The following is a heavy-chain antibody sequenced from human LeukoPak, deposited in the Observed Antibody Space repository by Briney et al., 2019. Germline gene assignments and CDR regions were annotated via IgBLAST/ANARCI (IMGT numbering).Heavy chain of an antibody. CDR1: GGSVSSGSYY. CDR2: VYYHGGT. D-gene: IGHD1-14*01. V-gene: IGHV4-61*01. J-gene: IGHJ2*01. CDR3: ARRVGTRDWYFDL. Sequence: SETLSLTCTVSGGSVSSGSYYWSWVRQPPGKGLEWIGYVYYHGGTNYNPSLKSRVTISVDTSKNQFSLKLTSVTAADTAVYYCARRVGTRDWYFDLWGRGTLVTVSS.